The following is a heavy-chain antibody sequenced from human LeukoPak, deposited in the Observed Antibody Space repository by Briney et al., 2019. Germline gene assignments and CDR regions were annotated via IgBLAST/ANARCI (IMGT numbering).Heavy chain of an antibody. CDR2: ISAESKYI. J-gene: IGHJ4*01. CDR3: ATFETRGTTDFDY. Sequence: GGSLRLSCAASGFIFSGRSMNWVRQAPGTGLEGVSSISAESKYIIYADSGKGRVNISRDDAKNSLFLQMNSLRAEDTALYYCATFETRGTTDFDYWGHGTLVTVSS. CDR1: GFIFSGRS. V-gene: IGHV3-21*01. D-gene: IGHD4-17*01.